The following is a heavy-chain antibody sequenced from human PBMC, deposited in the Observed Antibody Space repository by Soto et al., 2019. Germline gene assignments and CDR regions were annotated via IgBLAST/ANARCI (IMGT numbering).Heavy chain of an antibody. Sequence: QVQLVQSGAEEKKPGASVKVSCKASGYTFTSYAMHWVRQAPGQRLEWMGWINAGNGNTKYSQKFQGKVTITGDTSASTAYTELSTLSSEDTAVYYCAMSIVVVTALYYWGQGTLFTLSS. CDR1: GYTFTSYA. CDR2: INAGNGNT. J-gene: IGHJ4*02. V-gene: IGHV1-3*05. CDR3: AMSIVVVTALYY. D-gene: IGHD2-21*02.